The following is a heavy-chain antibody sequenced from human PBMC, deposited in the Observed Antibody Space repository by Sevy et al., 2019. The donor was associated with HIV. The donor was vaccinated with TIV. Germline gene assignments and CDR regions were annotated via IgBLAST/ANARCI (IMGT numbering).Heavy chain of an antibody. V-gene: IGHV3-23*01. CDR3: AREGCSKPHDY. Sequence: GGSLRLSCAASGFTFSSYAMSWVRQAPGKGLEWVSTFSFGCGKINYADSVKGRFTISRYNSKNTLYLQMHSLRAEDTAVYYCAREGCSKPHDYWGQGTLVTVSS. J-gene: IGHJ4*02. D-gene: IGHD3-10*02. CDR2: FSFGCGKI. CDR1: GFTFSSYA.